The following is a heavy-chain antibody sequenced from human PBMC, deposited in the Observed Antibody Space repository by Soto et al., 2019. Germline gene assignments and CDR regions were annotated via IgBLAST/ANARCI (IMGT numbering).Heavy chain of an antibody. J-gene: IGHJ4*02. CDR3: AREGRPRMSYCSGGSCYSGIDY. CDR2: INHSGST. V-gene: IGHV4-34*01. CDR1: GGSFSGYY. Sequence: PSETLSLTCAVYGGSFSGYYWSWIRQHPGKGLEWIGEINHSGSTNYNPSLKSRVTISVDTSKNQFSLKLSSVTAADTAVYYCAREGRPRMSYCSGGSCYSGIDYWGQGTLVTVSS. D-gene: IGHD2-15*01.